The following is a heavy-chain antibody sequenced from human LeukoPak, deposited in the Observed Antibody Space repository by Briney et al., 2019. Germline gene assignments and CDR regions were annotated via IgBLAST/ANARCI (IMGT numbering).Heavy chain of an antibody. J-gene: IGHJ4*02. Sequence: GASVKVSCKASGYTFTSYDINWVRQATGQGLEWMGWMNPNSGDTGYAQKFQGRVTMTRNTSISTAYMELSSLRSEDTAVYYCARDVGGELFFHVFDYWGQGTLVTVSS. CDR1: GYTFTSYD. V-gene: IGHV1-8*01. D-gene: IGHD3-16*01. CDR3: ARDVGGELFFHVFDY. CDR2: MNPNSGDT.